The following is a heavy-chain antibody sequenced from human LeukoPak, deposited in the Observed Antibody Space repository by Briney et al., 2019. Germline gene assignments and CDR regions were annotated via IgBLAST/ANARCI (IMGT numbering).Heavy chain of an antibody. D-gene: IGHD3-10*01. CDR3: ASYGSGSYFGY. CDR2: INPSGGST. CDR1: GYTFTSYY. Sequence: ASVKVSCKASGYTFTSYYMHWVRQAPGQGLEWMGIINPSGGSTSYAQKFQGRVTMTRDTSTSTVYMELRSLRSEDTAVYYCASYGSGSYFGYWGQGTLVTVSS. V-gene: IGHV1-46*01. J-gene: IGHJ4*02.